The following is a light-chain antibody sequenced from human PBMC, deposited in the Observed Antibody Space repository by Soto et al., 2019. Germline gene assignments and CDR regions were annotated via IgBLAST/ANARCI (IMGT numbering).Light chain of an antibody. J-gene: IGLJ1*01. Sequence: QSVLTQPPSASGTPGQRLTISCSGSSSNIGSKTVNWYQQLPGTAPKLLIYSNYQRPSGVPDRFSGSKSGTSASLAISGLQSEDEADYHCSAWDASLNGYVFGTGTKLTVL. CDR2: SNY. CDR1: SSNIGSKT. CDR3: SAWDASLNGYV. V-gene: IGLV1-44*01.